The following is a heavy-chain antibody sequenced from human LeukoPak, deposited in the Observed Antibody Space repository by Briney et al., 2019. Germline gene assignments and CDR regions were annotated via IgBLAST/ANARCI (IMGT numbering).Heavy chain of an antibody. Sequence: ASVKVSCKASGGTFSSYAISWVRQAPGQGLEWMGWISAYNGTTNYAQKLQGRVTMTTDTSTSTAYMELRSLRSDDTAVYYCARDHVFITFGGVIVGYYFDYWGQGTLVTVSS. CDR3: ARDHVFITFGGVIVGYYFDY. CDR2: ISAYNGTT. CDR1: GGTFSSYA. D-gene: IGHD3-16*02. J-gene: IGHJ4*02. V-gene: IGHV1-18*01.